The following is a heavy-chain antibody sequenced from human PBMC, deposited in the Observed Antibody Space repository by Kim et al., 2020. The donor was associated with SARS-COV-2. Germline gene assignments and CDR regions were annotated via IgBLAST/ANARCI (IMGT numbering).Heavy chain of an antibody. CDR1: GYTFTTYG. V-gene: IGHV1-18*01. Sequence: ASVKVSCKASGYTFTTYGIYWVRQAPGQGFEWVGWISTKTGNTNYAPKLQARATMTTDTSTSTAYLELRSLTSDDTALYFCARGAGHTAPAFWGQGTLV. CDR3: ARGAGHTAPAF. D-gene: IGHD5-18*01. J-gene: IGHJ4*02. CDR2: ISTKTGNT.